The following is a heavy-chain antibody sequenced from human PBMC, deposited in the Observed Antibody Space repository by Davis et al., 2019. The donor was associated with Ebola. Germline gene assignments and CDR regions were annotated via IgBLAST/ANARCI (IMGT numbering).Heavy chain of an antibody. V-gene: IGHV3-23*01. D-gene: IGHD3-10*01. CDR3: AKGRHLWFGELFGYYYGMDV. Sequence: GGSLRLSCAASGFTFSSYAMSWVRQAPGKGLEWVSAISGSGGGTYYADSVKGRFTISRDNSKNTLYLQMNSLRAEDTAVYCCAKGRHLWFGELFGYYYGMDVWGQGTTVTVSS. CDR1: GFTFSSYA. J-gene: IGHJ6*02. CDR2: ISGSGGGT.